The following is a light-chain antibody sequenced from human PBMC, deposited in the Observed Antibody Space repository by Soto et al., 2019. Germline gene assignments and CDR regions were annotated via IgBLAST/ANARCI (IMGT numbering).Light chain of an antibody. CDR1: TGAVATSHY. V-gene: IGLV7-46*01. Sequence: QAVVTQETSLTVSPGGTVTFTCVSSTGAVATSHYPYWFQQKPGQAPKTLIYDTNNRHSWTPARFSGSLLGGKPALTLSGAQPEDEAEYYCSLSYSGIRVFGGGTKLTVL. J-gene: IGLJ3*02. CDR3: SLSYSGIRV. CDR2: DTN.